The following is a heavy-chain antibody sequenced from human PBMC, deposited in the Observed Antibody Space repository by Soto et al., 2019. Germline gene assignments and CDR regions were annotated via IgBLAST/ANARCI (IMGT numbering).Heavy chain of an antibody. CDR2: IKHDTSEA. J-gene: IGHJ4*02. CDR1: GFKFSDYW. Sequence: LRLSCAASGFKFSDYWMSWVRQAPGKGLEWVGNIKHDTSEAHYADSVKGRFTITRDNIKNFLFLQMNGLRSDDTASYYCARDGLLFSGPYRPSRFDYWGLGTLVTVSS. CDR3: ARDGLLFSGPYRPSRFDY. D-gene: IGHD3-16*02. V-gene: IGHV3-7*03.